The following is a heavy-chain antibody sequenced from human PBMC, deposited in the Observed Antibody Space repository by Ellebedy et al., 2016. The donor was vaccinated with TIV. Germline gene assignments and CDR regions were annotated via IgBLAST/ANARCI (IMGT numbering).Heavy chain of an antibody. Sequence: PGGSLRLSCAASGFTFSGFAIHFVRQASGKGLEWVGRIRSKAKNYATEYTASVKGRFSISRDDSTNTAFLQMNSLETDDTATYYCIRHVEYDRSYWGQGTLVTVSS. CDR2: IRSKAKNYAT. CDR1: GFTFSGFA. D-gene: IGHD3-22*01. J-gene: IGHJ4*02. CDR3: IRHVEYDRSY. V-gene: IGHV3-73*01.